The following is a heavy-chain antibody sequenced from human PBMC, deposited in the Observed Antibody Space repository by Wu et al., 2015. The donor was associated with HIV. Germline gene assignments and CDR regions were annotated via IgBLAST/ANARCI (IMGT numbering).Heavy chain of an antibody. CDR2: INPSGGAT. V-gene: IGHV1-2*02. CDR3: ARGIAQLPTTHVGALDV. D-gene: IGHD2-2*01. J-gene: IGHJ3*01. Sequence: QVQLVQSGAEVKKPGASVKVSCGASGYTFTNYYIHWLRQAPGQGLEWMAWINPSGGATIYAEDFEGRVTVTRDTSSETVYMELSGLTSGDTAIYYCARGIAQLPTTHVGALDVWDQG. CDR1: GYTFTNYY.